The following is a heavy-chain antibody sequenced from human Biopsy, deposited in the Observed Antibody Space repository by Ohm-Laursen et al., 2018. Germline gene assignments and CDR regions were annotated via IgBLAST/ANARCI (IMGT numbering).Heavy chain of an antibody. Sequence: SDTLSLTCTVSGGPFGINSHYWIWIRQPPGKGLEWIASIYYGGTTHYNASRQGRVTISVDQPKNQFSLRLTSVTAADTAVYYCSKRDLSGTSPVWGQGTTVTVSS. CDR1: GGPFGINSHY. D-gene: IGHD1-26*01. CDR3: SKRDLSGTSPV. V-gene: IGHV4-39*01. CDR2: IYYGGTT. J-gene: IGHJ6*02.